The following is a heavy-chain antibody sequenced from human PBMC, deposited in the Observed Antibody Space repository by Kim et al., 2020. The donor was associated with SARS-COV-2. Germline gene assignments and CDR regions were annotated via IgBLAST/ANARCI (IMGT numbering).Heavy chain of an antibody. D-gene: IGHD3-22*01. J-gene: IGHJ6*02. V-gene: IGHV4-34*01. Sequence: SETLSLTCAVYGGSFSGYYWSWIRQPPGKGLEWIGEINHSGSTNYNPSLKSRVTISVDTSKNQFSLKLSSVTAADTAVYYCARGPLRVVITRRYYYGMDVWGQGTTVTVSS. CDR2: INHSGST. CDR1: GGSFSGYY. CDR3: ARGPLRVVITRRYYYGMDV.